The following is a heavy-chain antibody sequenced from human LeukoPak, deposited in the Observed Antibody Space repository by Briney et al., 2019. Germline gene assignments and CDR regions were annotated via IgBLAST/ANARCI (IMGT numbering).Heavy chain of an antibody. CDR2: ISRGADTT. CDR3: AKETGPFSY. V-gene: IGHV3-23*01. J-gene: IGHJ4*02. Sequence: PGASLRLSCAVSGFTFDSYAMSWVRQAPGKGLEWVGVISRGADTTYYADSVKGRCTISRDNSKNTVYLQMNSLRAEVTAVYYCAKETGPFSYWGQGTLVTVSS. CDR1: GFTFDSYA. D-gene: IGHD7-27*01.